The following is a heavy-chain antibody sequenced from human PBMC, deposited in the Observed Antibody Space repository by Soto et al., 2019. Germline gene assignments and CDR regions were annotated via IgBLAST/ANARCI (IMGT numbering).Heavy chain of an antibody. J-gene: IGHJ5*02. D-gene: IGHD2-15*01. Sequence: SWSLSLACSVSIYSGSRGYYGGSIRQPPGKGLEWSGSIYHSGSTYYNPSLKSRVTISVDPSKNPFSLKLSSVTAADTAVYYFARHVYIAVSADQWSQGTLLT. CDR1: IYSGSRGYY. CDR3: ARHVYIAVSADQ. V-gene: IGHV4-38-2*01. CDR2: IYHSGST.